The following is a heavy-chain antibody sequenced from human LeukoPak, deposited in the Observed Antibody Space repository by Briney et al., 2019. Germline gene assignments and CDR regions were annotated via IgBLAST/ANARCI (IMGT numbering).Heavy chain of an antibody. CDR1: GFTFSSYS. D-gene: IGHD3-10*01. V-gene: IGHV3-21*01. J-gene: IGHJ3*02. Sequence: GGSLRLSCAASGFTFSSYSMNWVRQAPGKGLEWVSSISSSSSYIYYANSVKGRFTISRDNAKNSLYLQMNSLRAEDTAVYYCARDARSFGELLQDAFDIWGQGTVVTVSS. CDR2: ISSSSSYI. CDR3: ARDARSFGELLQDAFDI.